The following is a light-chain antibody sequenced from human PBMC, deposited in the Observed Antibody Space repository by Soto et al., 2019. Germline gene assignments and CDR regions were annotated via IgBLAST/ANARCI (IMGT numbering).Light chain of an antibody. CDR2: GAS. V-gene: IGKV1-17*01. CDR1: QSISTY. Sequence: DIQMTQSPSTLSASVGDRVTITCRASQSISTYLAWYQQKPGKVPQRLIYGASSLQSGVPSRFSGSGSGTEFSLTISSLQPEDFATYYCLQHNSYPRTCGQGTKVDIK. CDR3: LQHNSYPRT. J-gene: IGKJ1*01.